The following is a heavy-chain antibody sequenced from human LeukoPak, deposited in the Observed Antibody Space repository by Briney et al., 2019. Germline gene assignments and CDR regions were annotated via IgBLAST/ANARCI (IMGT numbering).Heavy chain of an antibody. D-gene: IGHD2-2*01. CDR3: ARDGALYCSSASCHFFASFHYMDV. CDR1: GFTFSSYG. CDR2: IWYDGSKK. Sequence: PGGSLRLSSAASGFTFSSYGMHWVRQAPGKGLEWVAVIWYDGSKKYHADTVKGRFTISRDNSKNTLYLQVNSLRAEDTAVYYCARDGALYCSSASCHFFASFHYMDVWGKGTTVTVSS. J-gene: IGHJ6*03. V-gene: IGHV3-33*01.